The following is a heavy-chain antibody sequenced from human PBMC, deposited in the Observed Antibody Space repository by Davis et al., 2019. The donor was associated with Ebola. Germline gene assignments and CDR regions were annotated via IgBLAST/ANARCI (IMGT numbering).Heavy chain of an antibody. Sequence: GSLRLSCAASGFTFSDYYMSWIRQAPGKGLEWIGSIYYSGSTYYNPSLKSRITISVDTSKNQFSLKLSSVTAADTAVYYCARGGYYYGSRGKVGYWGQGTLVTVSS. CDR3: ARGGYYYGSRGKVGY. D-gene: IGHD3-10*01. CDR1: GFTFSDYY. CDR2: IYYSGST. J-gene: IGHJ4*02. V-gene: IGHV4-34*01.